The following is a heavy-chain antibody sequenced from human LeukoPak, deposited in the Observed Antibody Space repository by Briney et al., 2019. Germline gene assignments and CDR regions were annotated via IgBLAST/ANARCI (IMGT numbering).Heavy chain of an antibody. Sequence: SETLSLTCTVSGGSISSCYWSWLRQPPGKGLEWIGYIYYSGSTNYNPSLKSRVTISVDTSKNQFSLKLSSVTAADTAVYYCAREGGTLGSYFDYWGQGTLVTVSS. CDR1: GGSISSCY. CDR3: AREGGTLGSYFDY. V-gene: IGHV4-59*01. J-gene: IGHJ4*02. CDR2: IYYSGST. D-gene: IGHD1-26*01.